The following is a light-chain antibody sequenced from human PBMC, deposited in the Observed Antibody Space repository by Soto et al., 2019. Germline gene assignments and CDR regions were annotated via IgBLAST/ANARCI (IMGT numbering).Light chain of an antibody. V-gene: IGLV2-14*01. J-gene: IGLJ1*01. CDR1: SNVVGYYNY. CDR3: TSYTSSNTYV. Sequence: QAVLAQPAPVSGAPGQSITIPCTGNSNVVGYYNYVSWYQQRPGKAPKLMIYGITTRPSGVSYRFSGSKSGNTASLTISGLQAEDEADYYCTSYTSSNTYVFGTGTKVTVL. CDR2: GIT.